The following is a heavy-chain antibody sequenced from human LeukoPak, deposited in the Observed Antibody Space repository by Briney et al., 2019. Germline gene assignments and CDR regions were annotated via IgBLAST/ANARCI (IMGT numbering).Heavy chain of an antibody. CDR3: AKDKREVLLWFGESTPAGFDP. D-gene: IGHD3-10*01. CDR2: ISWNSDSI. CDR1: GFTFDDYA. Sequence: GGSLRLSCVVSGFTFDDYAMHWVRQAPGKGLEWVSGISWNSDSIDYVDSVKGRFTISRDNAKNSLYLQMNSLRAEDTALYYCAKDKREVLLWFGESTPAGFDPWGQGTLVTVSS. J-gene: IGHJ5*02. V-gene: IGHV3-9*01.